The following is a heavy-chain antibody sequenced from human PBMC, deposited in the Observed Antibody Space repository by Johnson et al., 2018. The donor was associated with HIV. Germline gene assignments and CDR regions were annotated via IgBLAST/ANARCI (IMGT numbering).Heavy chain of an antibody. CDR2: IWHDGSNK. D-gene: IGHD3-22*01. J-gene: IGHJ3*02. Sequence: QMLLVESGGGVVQPGRSLRLSCAASGFTFSNYGMHWVRQAPGKGLEWVAVIWHDGSNKYYADSVKGRFTISRDNSKNTLYLQMNSLRAEDTAVYYCARGLGDSSGYTDAFDIWGQGTMVTVSS. CDR3: ARGLGDSSGYTDAFDI. V-gene: IGHV3-33*01. CDR1: GFTFSNYG.